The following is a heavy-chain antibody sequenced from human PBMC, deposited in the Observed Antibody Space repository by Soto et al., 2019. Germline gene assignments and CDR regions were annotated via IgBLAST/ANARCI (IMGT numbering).Heavy chain of an antibody. D-gene: IGHD3-16*01. CDR3: AKDAAGYDYIWGTLHNWFDP. J-gene: IGHJ5*02. Sequence: PGGSLRLSCAASGFPFSSYGMHWVRQAPGKGLEWVAVISYDGSNKYYADSVKGRFTISGDNSKNTLYLQMNSLRAEDTAVYYCAKDAAGYDYIWGTLHNWFDPWGQGTLVTVSS. V-gene: IGHV3-30*18. CDR1: GFPFSSYG. CDR2: ISYDGSNK.